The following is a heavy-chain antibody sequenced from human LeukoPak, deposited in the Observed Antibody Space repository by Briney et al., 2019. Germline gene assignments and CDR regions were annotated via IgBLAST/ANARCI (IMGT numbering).Heavy chain of an antibody. CDR1: GYTFTSYY. V-gene: IGHV1-46*01. CDR2: INPSGGST. D-gene: IGHD3-22*01. CDR3: AREIAYDSSGYYGEWGLDY. Sequence: ASVKVSFKASGYTFTSYYMHWVRQAPGQGLEWMGIINPSGGSTSYAQKFQGRVTMTRDTSTSTVYMELSSLRSEDTAVYYCAREIAYDSSGYYGEWGLDYWGQGTLVTVSS. J-gene: IGHJ4*02.